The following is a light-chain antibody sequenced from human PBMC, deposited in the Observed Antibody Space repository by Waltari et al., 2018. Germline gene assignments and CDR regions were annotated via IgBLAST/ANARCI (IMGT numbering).Light chain of an antibody. V-gene: IGLV1-47*01. CDR2: QDT. CDR1: SSNIGNNY. Sequence: QSVLTQPPSASGTPGQRVSVSCSGSSSNIGNNYVSWYQVLPGTAPKLVIYQDTKRPSWVPDRFTASKSGASASLAISGLRSGDEADYFCSSWDDSLNGVVFGGGTTVTVL. J-gene: IGLJ2*01. CDR3: SSWDDSLNGVV.